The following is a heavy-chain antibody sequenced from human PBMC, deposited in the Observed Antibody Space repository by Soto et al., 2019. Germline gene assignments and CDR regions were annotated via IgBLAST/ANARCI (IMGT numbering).Heavy chain of an antibody. CDR2: IHYSGST. Sequence: SETLSLTCTVSGGSISSSSYYWGWIRQPPGKGLEWIGSIHYSGSTYYNPSLKSRVTISVDTSKNQFSLRLSSVTAADTAVYYCASLLLGYCSGGSCNDYWGQGTLVTVSS. CDR1: GGSISSSSYY. V-gene: IGHV4-39*01. J-gene: IGHJ4*02. D-gene: IGHD2-15*01. CDR3: ASLLLGYCSGGSCNDY.